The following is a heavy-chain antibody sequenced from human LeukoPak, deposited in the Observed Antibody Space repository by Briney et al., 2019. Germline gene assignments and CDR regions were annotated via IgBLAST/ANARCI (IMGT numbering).Heavy chain of an antibody. J-gene: IGHJ4*02. Sequence: QPGGSLRLSCAASGFTFSSYWMNWVRQAPGKGLEWVSYISSSGSTIYYADSVKGRFTISRDNAKNSLYLQMNSLRAEDTAVYYCARDTITMIVVARTNYFDYWGQGTLVTVSS. D-gene: IGHD3-22*01. V-gene: IGHV3-48*04. CDR3: ARDTITMIVVARTNYFDY. CDR2: ISSSGSTI. CDR1: GFTFSSYW.